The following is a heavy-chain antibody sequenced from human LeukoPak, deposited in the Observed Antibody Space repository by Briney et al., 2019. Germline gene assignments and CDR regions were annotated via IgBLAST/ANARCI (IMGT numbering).Heavy chain of an antibody. J-gene: IGHJ4*02. V-gene: IGHV3-53*01. CDR1: GVTVSSNY. Sequence: GGSLRLSCAASGVTVSSNYMSWVRQAPGKGLEWVSVIYSGGSTYYADSVKGRFTISRDNSKNTLYLQMNSLRAEDTAVYYCARDLLVGSKDYWGQGTPVTVSS. D-gene: IGHD1-26*01. CDR2: IYSGGST. CDR3: ARDLLVGSKDY.